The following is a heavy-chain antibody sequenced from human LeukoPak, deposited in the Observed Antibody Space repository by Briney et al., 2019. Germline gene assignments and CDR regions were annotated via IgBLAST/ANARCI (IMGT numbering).Heavy chain of an antibody. CDR3: VKRGEEGS. CDR1: GFSFSSFS. CDR2: IGDTT. J-gene: IGHJ5*02. Sequence: GGSLRLSCAASGFSFSSFSMTWVRQAPGKGLEWVSSIGDTTYYADSVKGRFIISRDNSKNTLYLQMNSLRADDTAIYCCVKRGEEGSWGQGTLVIVS. D-gene: IGHD4-17*01. V-gene: IGHV3-23*01.